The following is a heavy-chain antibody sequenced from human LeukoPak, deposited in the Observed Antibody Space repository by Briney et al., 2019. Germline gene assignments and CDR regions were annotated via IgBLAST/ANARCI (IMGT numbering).Heavy chain of an antibody. V-gene: IGHV4-38-2*02. J-gene: IGHJ4*02. CDR3: ARVHYGDYSFDY. Sequence: SETLSLTCTVSGYSISSGYYWGWIRQPPGKGLEWIGSIYHSGSTYYNPSLKSRVTISVDTSRNQFSLKLSSVTAADTAVYYCARVHYGDYSFDYWGQGTLVTVSS. CDR2: IYHSGST. D-gene: IGHD4-17*01. CDR1: GYSISSGYY.